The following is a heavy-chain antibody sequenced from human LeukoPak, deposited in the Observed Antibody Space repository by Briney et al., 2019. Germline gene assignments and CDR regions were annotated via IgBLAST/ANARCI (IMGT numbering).Heavy chain of an antibody. CDR3: ARVFYYYGSGSYYPLFDY. V-gene: IGHV1-24*01. J-gene: IGHJ4*02. CDR2: FDPEDGET. D-gene: IGHD3-10*01. Sequence: ASVKVSCKVSGYTLTELSMDWVRQAPGKGLEWMGGFDPEDGETIYAQKFQGRVTMTEDTSTDTAYMELSSLRSEDTAVYYCARVFYYYGSGSYYPLFDYWGQGTLVTVSS. CDR1: GYTLTELS.